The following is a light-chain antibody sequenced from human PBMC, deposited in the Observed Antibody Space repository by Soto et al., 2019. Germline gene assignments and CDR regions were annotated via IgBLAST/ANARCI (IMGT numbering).Light chain of an antibody. V-gene: IGLV2-11*01. J-gene: IGLJ2*01. CDR3: CSYAGSYSFVV. CDR2: DVN. Sequence: QSALTQPRSVSGSPGQSLTISCTGTSSDVGGYSYVSWYQQHPGKAPKLVIYDVNKRPSGVPDRFSGSKSGNTASLTISGLQAEDEADYYCCSYAGSYSFVVFGGGTKVTVL. CDR1: SSDVGGYSY.